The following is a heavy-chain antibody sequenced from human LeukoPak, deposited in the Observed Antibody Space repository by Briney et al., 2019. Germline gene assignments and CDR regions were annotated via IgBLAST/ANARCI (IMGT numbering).Heavy chain of an antibody. Sequence: ASETLSLTCTVSGGSISSYYWSWIRQPPGKGLEWIGYIYYSGSTNYSPSLKSRVTISVDTSKNQFSLKLSSVTAADTAVYYCARDRYSGYGATGYWGQGTLVTVSS. CDR3: ARDRYSGYGATGY. CDR1: GGSISSYY. CDR2: IYYSGST. J-gene: IGHJ4*02. D-gene: IGHD5-12*01. V-gene: IGHV4-59*01.